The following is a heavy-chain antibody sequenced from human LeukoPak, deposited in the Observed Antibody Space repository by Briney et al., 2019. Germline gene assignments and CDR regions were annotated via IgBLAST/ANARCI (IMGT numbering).Heavy chain of an antibody. D-gene: IGHD3-16*01. CDR2: INHSGST. J-gene: IGHJ4*02. CDR3: ARDLRYDYVWGSANFSKYYFDY. CDR1: GGSFSGYY. V-gene: IGHV4-34*01. Sequence: SETLSFTCAVYGGSFSGYYWSWIRQPPGKGLEWIGEINHSGSTNYNPSLKSRVTISVDTSKNQFSLKLSSVTAADTAVYYCARDLRYDYVWGSANFSKYYFDYWGQGTLVTVSS.